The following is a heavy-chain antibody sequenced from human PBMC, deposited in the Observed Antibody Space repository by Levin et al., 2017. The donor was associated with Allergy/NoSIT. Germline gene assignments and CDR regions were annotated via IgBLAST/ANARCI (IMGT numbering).Heavy chain of an antibody. V-gene: IGHV1-69*13. D-gene: IGHD6-19*01. Sequence: SVKVSCKASGGTFSSYAISWVRQAPGQGLEWMGGIIPIFGTANYAQKFQGRVTITADESTSTAYMELSSLRSEDTAVYYCARNKAVAGRPDFDYWGQGTLVTVSS. CDR1: GGTFSSYA. CDR2: IIPIFGTA. CDR3: ARNKAVAGRPDFDY. J-gene: IGHJ4*02.